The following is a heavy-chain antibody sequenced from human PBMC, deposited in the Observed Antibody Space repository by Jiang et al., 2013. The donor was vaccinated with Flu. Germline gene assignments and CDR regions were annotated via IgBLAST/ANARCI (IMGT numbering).Heavy chain of an antibody. J-gene: IGHJ5*02. CDR2: XNPSSGST. Sequence: SVKVSCKASGYSFTNFYIHWVRQAPGQGLEWMGLXNPSSGSTTYAQKFQGRVTMTRDTSTSTVYMDLSSLRSEDTAMYYCVRVGTPSNYRNYFDPWGQGTLVTVSS. V-gene: IGHV1-46*03. D-gene: IGHD3-16*02. CDR3: VRVGTPSNYRNYFDP. CDR1: GYSFTNFY.